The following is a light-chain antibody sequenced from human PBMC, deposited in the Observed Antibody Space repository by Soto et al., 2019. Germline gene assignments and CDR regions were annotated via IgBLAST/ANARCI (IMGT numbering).Light chain of an antibody. CDR3: GSFTSRSTVA. CDR2: EVS. V-gene: IGLV2-18*02. CDR1: SSDVGSYNR. J-gene: IGLJ2*01. Sequence: QSVLTQPPSVSGSPGQSVTISCTGTSSDVGSYNRVSWYQQPPGTAPKLMIYEVSNRPSGVLDRFSGSKSGNTASLTISGLRAEDEADYYRGSFTSRSTVAFGGGTKVTVI.